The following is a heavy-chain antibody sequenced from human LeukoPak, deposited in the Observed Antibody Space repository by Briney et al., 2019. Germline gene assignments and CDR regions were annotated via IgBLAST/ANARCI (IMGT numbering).Heavy chain of an antibody. CDR1: GGSFSGCY. V-gene: IGHV4-34*01. J-gene: IGHJ4*02. CDR3: ARGVAGTTFLSDY. D-gene: IGHD1-7*01. Sequence: PSETLSLTCAVYGGSFSGCYWSWIRQPPGKGLEWIGEINHSGSTNYNPSLKSRVTISVDTSKNQFSLKLSPVTAADTAVYYCARGVAGTTFLSDYWGQGTLVTVSS. CDR2: INHSGST.